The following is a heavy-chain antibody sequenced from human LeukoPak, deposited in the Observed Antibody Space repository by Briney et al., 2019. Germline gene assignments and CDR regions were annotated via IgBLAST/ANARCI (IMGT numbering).Heavy chain of an antibody. V-gene: IGHV3-74*01. J-gene: IGHJ1*01. D-gene: IGHD2-8*01. Sequence: GGSLRLSCAASGFTFSSPWMLWVRQGPGKGLLWLSRIYSGGSITNCADSVKGRLTISRDNANNTLYLEINSLSAEDTAVYFCSRGYGPNGVRPLTIGLGAQGTLLSVSS. CDR3: SRGYGPNGVRPLTIGL. CDR2: IYSGGSIT. CDR1: GFTFSSPW.